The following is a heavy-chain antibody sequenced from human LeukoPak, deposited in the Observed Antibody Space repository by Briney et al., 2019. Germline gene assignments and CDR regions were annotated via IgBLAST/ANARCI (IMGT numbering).Heavy chain of an antibody. CDR1: GFTFSSYG. Sequence: GGSLRLSCAASGFTFSSYGMNWFRQAPGKGLEWISYISDTDNTVYYADSVKGRFTIPRDNTKSSLYLQMNSLRVEDTAVYYCARRLAYWGQGTLVTVSS. CDR3: ARRLAY. J-gene: IGHJ1*01. CDR2: ISDTDNTV. V-gene: IGHV3-48*03.